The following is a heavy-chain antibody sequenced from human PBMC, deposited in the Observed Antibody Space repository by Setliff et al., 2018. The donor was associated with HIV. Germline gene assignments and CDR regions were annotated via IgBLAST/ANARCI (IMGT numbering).Heavy chain of an antibody. J-gene: IGHJ3*02. CDR1: GFTFGDYA. CDR3: TRVLLIPRAIDI. Sequence: PGGSLRLSCIASGFTFGDYAMGWVRQAPGKGLEWVGFIRSKAYGGTTEDAASVKGRFTISRDDSETIVYMQMDSLKTEDTAIYYCTRVLLIPRAIDIWGQGTMVTVSS. V-gene: IGHV3-49*04. CDR2: IRSKAYGGTT.